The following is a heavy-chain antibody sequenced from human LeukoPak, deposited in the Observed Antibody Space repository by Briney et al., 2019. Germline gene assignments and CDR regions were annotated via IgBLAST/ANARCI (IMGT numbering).Heavy chain of an antibody. D-gene: IGHD3-9*01. V-gene: IGHV3-30-3*01. CDR3: ARGGHVLRYFDCGDY. J-gene: IGHJ4*02. CDR1: GFTFRNYA. Sequence: GGSLRLSCAASGFTFRNYAMHWVRQAPGKGLEWVAVISYDGSSKYYADSVRGRFTISRDNSKNTLYLQMNGLRPEDTAVYYCARGGHVLRYFDCGDYWGQGTLVSVSS. CDR2: ISYDGSSK.